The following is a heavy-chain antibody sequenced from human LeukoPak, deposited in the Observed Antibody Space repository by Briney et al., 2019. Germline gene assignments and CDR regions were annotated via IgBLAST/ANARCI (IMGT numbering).Heavy chain of an antibody. Sequence: GGSLRLSCAASGFTFSNAWMSWVRQAPGKGLEWVGRIKSKTDGGTTDYAAPVKGRFTISRDDSKNTLYLQMNSLKTEDTAVYYCTTLSGDSGSTTGIDYWGQGTLVTVSP. J-gene: IGHJ4*02. CDR2: IKSKTDGGTT. D-gene: IGHD5-12*01. CDR3: TTLSGDSGSTTGIDY. V-gene: IGHV3-15*01. CDR1: GFTFSNAW.